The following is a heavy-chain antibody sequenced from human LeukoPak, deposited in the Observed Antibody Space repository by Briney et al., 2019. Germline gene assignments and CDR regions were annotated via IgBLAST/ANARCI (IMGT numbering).Heavy chain of an antibody. CDR2: INHSGST. CDR3: ARMRGGGIGYHYYVDV. J-gene: IGHJ6*03. V-gene: IGHV4-34*01. CDR1: GGSFSDYY. Sequence: SETLSLTCAVYGGSFSDYYWSWIRQPPGKGLEWIGEINHSGSTNYNPSLKSRVSISVDTSKSQFSLKLTSVTAADTAVYYCARMRGGGIGYHYYVDVWGKGTTVIVSS. D-gene: IGHD2-15*01.